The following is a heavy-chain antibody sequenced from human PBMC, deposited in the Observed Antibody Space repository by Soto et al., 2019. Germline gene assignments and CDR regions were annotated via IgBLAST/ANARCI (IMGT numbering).Heavy chain of an antibody. CDR3: ARVGYHYGMDV. J-gene: IGHJ6*02. V-gene: IGHV3-30-3*01. Sequence: LRLSCAASGFTFSSYAMHWVRQAPGKGLEWVAFISYDGSNKYYADSVKGRFTISRDNSKNTLCLQMNTLRAEDTAVYYCARVGYHYGMDVWGQGTTVTVSS. CDR2: ISYDGSNK. CDR1: GFTFSSYA.